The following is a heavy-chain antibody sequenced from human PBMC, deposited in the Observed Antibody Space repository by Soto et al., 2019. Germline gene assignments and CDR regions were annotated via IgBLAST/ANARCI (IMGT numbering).Heavy chain of an antibody. J-gene: IGHJ4*02. D-gene: IGHD3-3*01. Sequence: VASVKVSCKASGYTFTSYDINWVRQATGQGLEWMGWMNPNSGNTGYAQKFQGRVTMTRNTSISTAYMELSSLRSEDTAVYYCARFPPSYDFWSGYQDDYWGQGTLVTVSS. CDR1: GYTFTSYD. CDR3: ARFPPSYDFWSGYQDDY. CDR2: MNPNSGNT. V-gene: IGHV1-8*01.